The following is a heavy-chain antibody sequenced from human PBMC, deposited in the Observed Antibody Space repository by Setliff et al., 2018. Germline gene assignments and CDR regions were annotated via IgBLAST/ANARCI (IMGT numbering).Heavy chain of an antibody. J-gene: IGHJ4*02. CDR2: INPGGGSA. Sequence: ASVKVSCKASGYGLTTYYMHWVRQAPGQGLEWMGIINPGGGSASYAQKFQSRVTMTRDTSTSTFYMELSMLRSEDTAVYYCARGGMAAAGRKGVFEYWGQGSPVTVSS. D-gene: IGHD6-13*01. CDR1: GYGLTTYY. CDR3: ARGGMAAAGRKGVFEY. V-gene: IGHV1-46*01.